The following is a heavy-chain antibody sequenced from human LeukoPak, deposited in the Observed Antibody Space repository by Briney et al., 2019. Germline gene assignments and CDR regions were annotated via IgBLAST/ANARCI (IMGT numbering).Heavy chain of an antibody. CDR3: ANEVPHFDY. CDR2: ISGSGANT. Sequence: GGSLRLSCAASGFTVSSSYMSWVRQAPGKGLEWVSVISGSGANTYYADSVKGRFTITRDNSKNTLYLQMNSLRAEDTAVYYCANEVPHFDYWGQGTLVTVSS. V-gene: IGHV3-23*01. D-gene: IGHD2-2*01. J-gene: IGHJ4*02. CDR1: GFTVSSSY.